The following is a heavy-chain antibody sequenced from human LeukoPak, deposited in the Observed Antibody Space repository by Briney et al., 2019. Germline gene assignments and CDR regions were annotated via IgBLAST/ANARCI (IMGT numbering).Heavy chain of an antibody. Sequence: GGSLRLSCAVSGFTFDDYCMRWVRQAPGKGLEWVSGISWNSGSIGYADSVKGRFTISRDNAKNSLYLQMNSLRAEDTALYYCAKGRDKYQLLSKNWFDPWGQGTLVTVSS. CDR1: GFTFDDYC. CDR2: ISWNSGSI. D-gene: IGHD2-2*01. CDR3: AKGRDKYQLLSKNWFDP. V-gene: IGHV3-9*01. J-gene: IGHJ5*02.